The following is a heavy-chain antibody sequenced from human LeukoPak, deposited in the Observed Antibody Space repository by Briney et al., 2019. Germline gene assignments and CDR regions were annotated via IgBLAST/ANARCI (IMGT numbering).Heavy chain of an antibody. J-gene: IGHJ4*02. CDR2: ISSSSSTI. Sequence: GGSLRLSCAASGFTFSSYSMNWVRQAPGKGLEWVSYISSSSSTIYYADSVKGRFTISIDNAKNSLYLQMNSLRVEDTAVYYCARGVEWAARLGVGDYWGQGTLVTVSS. D-gene: IGHD6-6*01. CDR3: ARGVEWAARLGVGDY. CDR1: GFTFSSYS. V-gene: IGHV3-48*04.